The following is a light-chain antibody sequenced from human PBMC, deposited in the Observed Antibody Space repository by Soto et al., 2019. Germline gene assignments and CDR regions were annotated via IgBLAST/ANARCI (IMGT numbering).Light chain of an antibody. CDR1: SSDVGGYNF. V-gene: IGLV2-14*01. CDR3: SSYTFSSTLVV. J-gene: IGLJ3*02. Sequence: QSALTQPASVSGSPGQSITISCTGTSSDVGGYNFVSWYQQHPGNAPRLMIFEVNNRPSGVSDRFSGSKSGNTASLTISGLQAEDEADYYCSSYTFSSTLVVFGGGTKVTVL. CDR2: EVN.